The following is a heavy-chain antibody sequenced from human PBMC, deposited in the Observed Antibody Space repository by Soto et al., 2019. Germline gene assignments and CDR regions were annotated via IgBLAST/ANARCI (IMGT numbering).Heavy chain of an antibody. CDR1: GFTFSDYY. CDR3: ARDTALVASGFFDP. J-gene: IGHJ5*02. D-gene: IGHD3-22*01. Sequence: LRLSCVASGFTFSDYYMTWIRQAPGKGLEWVSHISDSGTSIYYADSVKGRFTISRDNANKSLYLHMNSLRVEDTAVYYCARDTALVASGFFDPWGQGTLVTVSS. V-gene: IGHV3-11*01. CDR2: ISDSGTSI.